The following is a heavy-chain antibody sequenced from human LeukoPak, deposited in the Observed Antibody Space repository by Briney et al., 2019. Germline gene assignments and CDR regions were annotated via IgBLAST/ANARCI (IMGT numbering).Heavy chain of an antibody. CDR2: RKQGGSEE. J-gene: IGHJ4*02. CDR1: GFTFSSYR. V-gene: IGHV3-7*05. D-gene: IGHD2-21*02. Sequence: GGSLRLSCAASGFTFSSYRMSWVRQAPGKGLEWVANRKQGGSEEYYVDSVKGRFTISRDNAKDSLYLQMNSLRAEDTAVYYCARDIVVVTAYFDYWGQGTLVTVSS. CDR3: ARDIVVVTAYFDY.